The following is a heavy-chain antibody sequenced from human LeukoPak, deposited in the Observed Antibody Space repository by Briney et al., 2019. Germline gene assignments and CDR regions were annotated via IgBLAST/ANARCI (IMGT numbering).Heavy chain of an antibody. V-gene: IGHV3-15*01. CDR3: TRGRRLFYDY. CDR1: GFTFSSCS. D-gene: IGHD3-16*01. J-gene: IGHJ4*02. CDR2: IKSKTDGGTT. Sequence: GGSLRLSCAASGFTFSSCSMNWVRQAPGKGLEWVGRIKSKTDGGTTDYAAPVKGRFTISRDDSKNTLYLQMNSLKTEDTAVYYCTRGRRLFYDYWGQGTLVTVSS.